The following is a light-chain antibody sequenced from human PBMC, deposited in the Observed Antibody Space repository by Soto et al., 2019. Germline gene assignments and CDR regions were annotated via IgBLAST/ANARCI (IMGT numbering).Light chain of an antibody. CDR2: RTS. J-gene: IGKJ1*01. V-gene: IGKV3-15*01. Sequence: EIVMTQSPATLSVSPGERATLSCRASQSISSNLAWYQQKPGQAPRLLMFRTSSRATGFPARFSGSGSGTEFNLNISSLQSDDFATYYCQQYNSYSQAWTFGQGTKVDIK. CDR1: QSISSN. CDR3: QQYNSYSQAWT.